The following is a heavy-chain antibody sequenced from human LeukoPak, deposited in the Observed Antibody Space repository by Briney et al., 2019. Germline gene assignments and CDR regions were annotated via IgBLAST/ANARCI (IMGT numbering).Heavy chain of an antibody. CDR2: ISAYNGNT. D-gene: IGHD2-2*02. CDR3: ARDIVVVPAAISLDY. V-gene: IGHV1-18*01. Sequence: ASVKVSCKASGYTFTSYGISWVRQAPGQGLEWMGWISAYNGNTNYAQKLQGRVTMTTDTSTSTAYMELRSLRSDDTAAYYCARDIVVVPAAISLDYWGQGTLVTVSS. J-gene: IGHJ4*02. CDR1: GYTFTSYG.